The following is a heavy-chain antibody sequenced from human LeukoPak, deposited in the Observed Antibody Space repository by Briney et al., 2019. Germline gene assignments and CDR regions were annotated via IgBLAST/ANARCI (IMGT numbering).Heavy chain of an antibody. CDR1: GITFKNYN. Sequence: GGSLRLSCAASGITFKNYNMNWVRQAPGKGLEWVAVISHDGSDKYYAESVKGRITISRDNSKNTVYLQVSSLRAGDTAVYYCAKGGSDYYGSGSYLYPYSMDVWGQGTTVTVSS. CDR2: ISHDGSDK. D-gene: IGHD3-10*01. CDR3: AKGGSDYYGSGSYLYPYSMDV. V-gene: IGHV3-30*18. J-gene: IGHJ6*02.